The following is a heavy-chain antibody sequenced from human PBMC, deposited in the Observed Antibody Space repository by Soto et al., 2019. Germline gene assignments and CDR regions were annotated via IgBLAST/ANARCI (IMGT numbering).Heavy chain of an antibody. V-gene: IGHV3-23*01. J-gene: IGHJ5*02. CDR2: ISSSGGST. CDR3: AKDRGLRTFDP. CDR1: GFTFSDYA. Sequence: GGSLRLSCVASGFTFSDYAMNWVRQAPGKGLEWVSGISSSGGSTYYSDPVKGRFTISRDNSNHTLYLQMNSLRAEDTAVYYCAKDRGLRTFDPWGQGTLVTVSS.